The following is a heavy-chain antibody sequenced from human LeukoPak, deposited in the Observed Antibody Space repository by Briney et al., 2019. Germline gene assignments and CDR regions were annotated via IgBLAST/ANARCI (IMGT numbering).Heavy chain of an antibody. J-gene: IGHJ4*02. D-gene: IGHD1-26*01. CDR3: AKETQGATYFDY. Sequence: PSETLSLTCAVYGGSFSGYYWSWIRQPPGKGLEWIGEINHSGSTNYNPSLKSRVTISVDTSKNQFSLKLSSVTAADTAVYYCAKETQGATYFDYWGQGTLVTVSS. CDR2: INHSGST. V-gene: IGHV4-34*01. CDR1: GGSFSGYY.